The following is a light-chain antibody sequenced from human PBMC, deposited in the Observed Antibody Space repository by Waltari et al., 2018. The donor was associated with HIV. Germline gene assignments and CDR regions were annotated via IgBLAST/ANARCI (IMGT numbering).Light chain of an antibody. CDR3: HQRSNWPIT. V-gene: IGKV3-11*01. CDR2: GAS. Sequence: EIVLTQSPATLSLSPGERATLSCRASQSVSSYLAWYQQKPGQAPRLLIYGASSRATGIPARFSGSGSGTDFTLTICSLEPGDFGVYYCHQRSNWPITFGQGTRLEIK. J-gene: IGKJ5*01. CDR1: QSVSSY.